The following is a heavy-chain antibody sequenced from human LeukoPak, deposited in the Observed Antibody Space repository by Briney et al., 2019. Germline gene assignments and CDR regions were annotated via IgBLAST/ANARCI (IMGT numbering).Heavy chain of an antibody. CDR2: ISADGGST. V-gene: IGHV3-43*02. J-gene: IGHJ4*02. CDR1: GLNFGDSA. Sequence: GGSLRLSCVASGLNFGDSAMHWGRQAPGKGLEWVSLISADGGSTFSADSVKGRFSISRDNSKNSLYLQMNSLRSEDTAMYYCAKESGKFDYWGQGTLVAVSS. CDR3: AKESGKFDY.